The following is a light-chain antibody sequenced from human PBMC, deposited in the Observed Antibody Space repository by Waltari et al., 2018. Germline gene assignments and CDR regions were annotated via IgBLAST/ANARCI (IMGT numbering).Light chain of an antibody. V-gene: IGKV3D-20*01. CDR1: QSVSDRH. CDR3: QRFASSEFT. CDR2: DAS. Sequence: ENVLTQSPATLSLSQGERASLSCGASQSVSDRHLAWYQQKTGLAPRLLIYDASKRATGVPDMFSGSRSGTDFTLTISRLEPDDFAVYYCQRFASSEFTFGPGTKVDI. J-gene: IGKJ3*01.